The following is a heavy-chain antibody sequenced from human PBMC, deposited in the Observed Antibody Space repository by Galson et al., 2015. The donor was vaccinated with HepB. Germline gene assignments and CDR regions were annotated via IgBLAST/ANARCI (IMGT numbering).Heavy chain of an antibody. J-gene: IGHJ4*02. D-gene: IGHD3-10*01. V-gene: IGHV3-21*01. CDR3: ARAAPNYYGSGSYYYFDY. CDR1: GFTFSSYS. CDR2: ISSSSSYI. Sequence: SLRLSCAASGFTFSSYSMNWVRQAPGKGLEWVSSISSSSSYIYYADSVKGRFTISRDNAKNSLYLQMNSLRAEDTAVYYCARAAPNYYGSGSYYYFDYWGQGTLVTVSS.